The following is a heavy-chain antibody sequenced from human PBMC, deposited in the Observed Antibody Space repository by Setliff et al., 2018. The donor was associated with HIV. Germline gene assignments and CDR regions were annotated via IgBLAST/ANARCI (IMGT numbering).Heavy chain of an antibody. Sequence: PGGSLRLSCAASGFTFSSYAMSWVRQAPGKGLEWVSAISGSGGSTYYADSVKGRFTISRDNSKNTLYLQMSSLRAEDTAVYYCAKDSPGYSSGWYEGVSWGQGTLVTVS. CDR3: AKDSPGYSSGWYEGVS. CDR2: ISGSGGST. CDR1: GFTFSSYA. V-gene: IGHV3-23*01. J-gene: IGHJ5*02. D-gene: IGHD6-19*01.